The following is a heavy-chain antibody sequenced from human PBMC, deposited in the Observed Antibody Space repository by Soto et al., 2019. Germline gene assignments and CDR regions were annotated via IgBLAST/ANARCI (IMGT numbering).Heavy chain of an antibody. V-gene: IGHV3-74*01. J-gene: IGHJ4*02. CDR3: ARQDCTNDVGLEAAVTVGGALEY. D-gene: IGHD2-8*01. CDR2: ISSDGTTT. Sequence: EVQLVESGGGLVQTGKALRLSCAASGITFRKYWMHWVRQAPGKGPVWVSYISSDGTTTDYADSVKGRFTISRDNAKNTLYLQMDSLRVEDTAVYYCARQDCTNDVGLEAAVTVGGALEYWGQGAQVTVSS. CDR1: GITFRKYW.